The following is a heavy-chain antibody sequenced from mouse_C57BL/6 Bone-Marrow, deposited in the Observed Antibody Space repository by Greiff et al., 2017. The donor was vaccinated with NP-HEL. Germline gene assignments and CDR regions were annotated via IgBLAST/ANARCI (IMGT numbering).Heavy chain of an antibody. Sequence: EVKLMESGPGLVKPSQSLSLTCSVTGYSITSGYYWNWIRRFLGNKLEWVGSISYDGSNNYSPSLKNRISIPRDTSKNQFFLKLNSVTAEDTATYYCARAYGNYLDYWGQGTTLTVSS. CDR3: ARAYGNYLDY. D-gene: IGHD2-10*02. J-gene: IGHJ2*01. CDR1: GYSITSGYY. CDR2: ISYDGSN. V-gene: IGHV3-6*01.